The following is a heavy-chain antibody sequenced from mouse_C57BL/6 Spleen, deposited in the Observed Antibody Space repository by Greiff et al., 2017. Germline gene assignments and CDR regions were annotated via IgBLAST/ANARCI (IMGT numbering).Heavy chain of an antibody. V-gene: IGHV5-4*01. CDR1: GFTFSSYA. Sequence: EVHLVESGGGLVKPGGSLKLSCAASGFTFSSYAMSWVRQTPEKRLEWVATISDGGSYTYYPDNVKGRFTISRDNAKNNLYLQMSHLKSEDTAMYYCARDRDGNLFAYWGQGTLVTASA. CDR3: ARDRDGNLFAY. D-gene: IGHD2-1*01. CDR2: ISDGGSYT. J-gene: IGHJ3*01.